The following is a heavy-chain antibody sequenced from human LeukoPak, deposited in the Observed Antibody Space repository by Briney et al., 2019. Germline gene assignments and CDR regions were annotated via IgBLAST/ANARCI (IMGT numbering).Heavy chain of an antibody. V-gene: IGHV3-23*01. J-gene: IGHJ4*02. Sequence: GGSLRLSCLASGITFSSSSMTWVRQAPGKGLEWVSAISPGDYTTYYADSVKGRFTVSRDNSKNTLYLQMNSLRAEDTAVYYCANKATLSCTHGVCVVIDYWGQGTLVTVSS. D-gene: IGHD2-8*01. CDR1: GITFSSSS. CDR3: ANKATLSCTHGVCVVIDY. CDR2: ISPGDYTT.